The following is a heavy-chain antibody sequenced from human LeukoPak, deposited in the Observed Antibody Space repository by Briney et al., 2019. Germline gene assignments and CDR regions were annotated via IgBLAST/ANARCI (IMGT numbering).Heavy chain of an antibody. Sequence: SETLSLTCTVSGGSVSCGSYYWSWIRQPPGKGLEWIGYIYYSGSTNYNPSLKSRVTISVDTSKNQFSLKLSSVTAADTAVYYCARGFSGSYGIDYWGQGTLVTVSS. CDR1: GGSVSCGSYY. V-gene: IGHV4-61*01. J-gene: IGHJ4*02. D-gene: IGHD1-26*01. CDR2: IYYSGST. CDR3: ARGFSGSYGIDY.